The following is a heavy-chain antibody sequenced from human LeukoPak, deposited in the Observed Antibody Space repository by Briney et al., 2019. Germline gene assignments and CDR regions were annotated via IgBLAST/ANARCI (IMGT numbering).Heavy chain of an antibody. D-gene: IGHD3-10*01. J-gene: IGHJ5*02. CDR2: ISGSGGST. CDR3: AKGYGSGSSYNWFDP. CDR1: GFTFSSYA. Sequence: GGSLRLSCAASGFTFSSYAMHWVRQAPGKGLEWVSAISGSGGSTYYADSVKGRFTISRDNSKNTLYLQMNSLRAEDTAVYYCAKGYGSGSSYNWFDPWGQGTLVTVSS. V-gene: IGHV3-23*01.